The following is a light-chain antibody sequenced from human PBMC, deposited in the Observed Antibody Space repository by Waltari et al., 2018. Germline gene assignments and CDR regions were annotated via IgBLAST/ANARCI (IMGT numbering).Light chain of an antibody. Sequence: ETVMTQSPATLSVSPGDRATLSCRASQSVGTNVAWYQQKPGQAPRLLSYAASTRASDIPTRFSGSGSGTEFTFTITGLQSEDFALYFCQQYDKWPPFSFGQGTNLELK. V-gene: IGKV3-15*01. CDR3: QQYDKWPPFS. J-gene: IGKJ2*03. CDR1: QSVGTN. CDR2: AAS.